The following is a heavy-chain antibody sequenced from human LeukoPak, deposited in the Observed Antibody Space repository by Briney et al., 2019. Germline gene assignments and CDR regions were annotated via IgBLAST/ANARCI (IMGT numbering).Heavy chain of an antibody. CDR3: ARDLRTPYHYGMNV. CDR1: GYNFIGYY. CDR2: INPNSGGT. J-gene: IGHJ6*02. D-gene: IGHD1-1*01. V-gene: IGHV1-2*02. Sequence: ASVKVSCKASGYNFIGYYMHLVRQAPGQGLGWMGWINPNSGGTNYAQKFQGRVTMTRDTSINTAYMELSGLTSDDTAIYYCARDLRTPYHYGMNVWGQGTTVTVSS.